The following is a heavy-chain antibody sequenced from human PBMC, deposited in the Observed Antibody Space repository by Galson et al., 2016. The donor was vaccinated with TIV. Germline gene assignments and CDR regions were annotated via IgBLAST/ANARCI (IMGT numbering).Heavy chain of an antibody. CDR2: ISNTGSLK. CDR3: ARDHPQGWGFDC. V-gene: IGHV3-21*01. CDR1: GFIVNNNQ. D-gene: IGHD7-27*01. J-gene: IGHJ4*02. Sequence: SLRLSCAASGFIVNNNQMSWVRQAPGKGLEWVSSISNTGSLKHYPDSLKGQFTISRDNARNSVFLQMNSLRAEDTAVYYCARDHPQGWGFDCWGQGTLVTVSS.